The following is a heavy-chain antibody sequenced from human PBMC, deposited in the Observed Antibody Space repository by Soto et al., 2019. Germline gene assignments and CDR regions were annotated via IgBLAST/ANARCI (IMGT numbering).Heavy chain of an antibody. J-gene: IGHJ4*02. CDR1: GATFSSYV. Sequence: GGSLRLSCAASGATFSSYVMGWVRQAPGRGLEWVSVISSSGIDTYYADSVKGRFIISRDNSKNTLYLQMNSLGAEDTAVYYCANQLGYVDYWGQ. V-gene: IGHV3-23*01. D-gene: IGHD6-6*01. CDR3: ANQLGYVDY. CDR2: ISSSGIDT.